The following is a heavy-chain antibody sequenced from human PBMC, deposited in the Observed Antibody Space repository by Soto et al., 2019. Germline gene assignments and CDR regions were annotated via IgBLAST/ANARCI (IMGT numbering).Heavy chain of an antibody. Sequence: QVQLQESGPGLVKPSETLSLTCTVSGGSISSYYWSWIRQPPGKGLEWIAYIYNSGSTNYNPSLKGRVPISVDTPKNQLPLKLSYVTAADTAVYYCARHWAKEDAYTFDCWGQGTRVTVSS. D-gene: IGHD2-2*01. CDR3: ARHWAKEDAYTFDC. CDR1: GGSISSYY. J-gene: IGHJ4*02. CDR2: IYNSGST. V-gene: IGHV4-59*08.